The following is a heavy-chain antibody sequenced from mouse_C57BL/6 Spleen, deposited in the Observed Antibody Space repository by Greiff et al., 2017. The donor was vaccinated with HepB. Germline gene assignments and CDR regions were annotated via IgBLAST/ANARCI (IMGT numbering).Heavy chain of an antibody. CDR2: IDPSDSYT. Sequence: VQLQQSGAELVKPGASVKLSCKASGYTFTSYWMQWVKQRPGQGLEWIGEIDPSDSYTNYNHKFKGKATLTVDTSSSTAYMQLSSLTSEDSSVSYCASWGLPWFAYWGQGTLVTVSA. CDR1: GYTFTSYW. D-gene: IGHD2-4*01. V-gene: IGHV1-50*01. CDR3: ASWGLPWFAY. J-gene: IGHJ3*01.